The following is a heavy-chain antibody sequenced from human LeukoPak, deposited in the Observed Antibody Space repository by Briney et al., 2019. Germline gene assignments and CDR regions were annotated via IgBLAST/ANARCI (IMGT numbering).Heavy chain of an antibody. D-gene: IGHD5-18*01. CDR1: GYTFSDYY. V-gene: IGHV1-2*02. CDR2: INPNSGGT. J-gene: IGHJ4*02. CDR3: ARDSGVDTAMVMRDY. Sequence: ASVNVSCKASGYTFSDYYMNWVRQAPGQGLKWMGWINPNSGGTNYAQKFQGRVTMTRDTSISTAYMELSRLRSDDTAVYYCARDSGVDTAMVMRDYWGQGTLVTVSS.